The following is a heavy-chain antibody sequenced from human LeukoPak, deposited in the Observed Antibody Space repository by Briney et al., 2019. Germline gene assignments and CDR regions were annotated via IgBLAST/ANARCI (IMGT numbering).Heavy chain of an antibody. Sequence: GESLKISCKGSGCSFTTYWIGWVRQMPGKGLEWMGIIYPGDSDTRYSPSFQGQVTISADKSISTAYLQWSSLKASDTAMCYCVRRDYDNSGYRGSSYYFDYWGQGTLVTVSS. J-gene: IGHJ4*02. CDR3: VRRDYDNSGYRGSSYYFDY. CDR2: IYPGDSDT. V-gene: IGHV5-51*01. D-gene: IGHD3-22*01. CDR1: GCSFTTYW.